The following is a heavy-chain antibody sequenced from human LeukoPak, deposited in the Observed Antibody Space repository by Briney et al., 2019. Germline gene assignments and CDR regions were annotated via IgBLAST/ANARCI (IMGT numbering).Heavy chain of an antibody. D-gene: IGHD4-17*01. CDR3: ARDYADYVGYFFFDY. J-gene: IGHJ4*02. V-gene: IGHV3-23*01. Sequence: GGSLRLSCAASGFTFNNYAMNWVRQAPGKGLEWVSSISGGGETIYYADSAKGRFTVSRDNSQNTLYLQMNSLRAEDTAVYYCARDYADYVGYFFFDYWGQGTLVTVSS. CDR2: ISGGGETI. CDR1: GFTFNNYA.